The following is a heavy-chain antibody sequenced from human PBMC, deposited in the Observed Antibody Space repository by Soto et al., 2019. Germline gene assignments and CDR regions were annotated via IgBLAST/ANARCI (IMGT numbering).Heavy chain of an antibody. Sequence: QVQLQESGPGLVKPSQTLSLTCTVSGGSISSGGYYWSWIRQHPGKGLEWIGYIYYSGSTCYNPSLKSRDTISVDTSKNHFSLKLSSVTAADTAVYYCARVSITGTIVFDYWGQGTLVTVSS. CDR1: GGSISSGGYY. D-gene: IGHD1-7*01. CDR2: IYYSGST. V-gene: IGHV4-31*03. J-gene: IGHJ4*02. CDR3: ARVSITGTIVFDY.